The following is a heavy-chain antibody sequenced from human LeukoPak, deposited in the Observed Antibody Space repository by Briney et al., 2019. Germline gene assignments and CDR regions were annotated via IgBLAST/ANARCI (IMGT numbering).Heavy chain of an antibody. CDR3: AKDVVGAINYFDY. D-gene: IGHD1-26*01. J-gene: IGHJ4*02. V-gene: IGHV3-23*01. CDR2: ISGSGGST. Sequence: GGSLRHSCAASGFTFSSYAMSWVRQAPGKGLEWVSAISGSGGSTYYADSVKGRFTISRDNSKNTLYLQMNSLRAEDTAVYYCAKDVVGAINYFDYWGQGTLVTVSS. CDR1: GFTFSSYA.